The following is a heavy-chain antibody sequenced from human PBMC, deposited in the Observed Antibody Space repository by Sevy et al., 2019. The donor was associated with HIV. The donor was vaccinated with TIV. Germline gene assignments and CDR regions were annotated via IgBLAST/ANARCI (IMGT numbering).Heavy chain of an antibody. CDR3: ARELIRGVTYGMDV. D-gene: IGHD3-10*01. CDR1: GYTFTTYA. V-gene: IGHV1-18*01. J-gene: IGHJ6*02. Sequence: ASVKVSCKASGYTFTTYAINWVRQAPGQGLEWLGWISDYSGNTHYAQKLQDRVTMTTDTSTTTAYMELRSLRFDDTAVYYCARELIRGVTYGMDVWGQGTTVTVSS. CDR2: ISDYSGNT.